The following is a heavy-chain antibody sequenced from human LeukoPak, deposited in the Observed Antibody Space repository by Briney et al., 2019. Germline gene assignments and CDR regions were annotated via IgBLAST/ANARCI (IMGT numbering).Heavy chain of an antibody. V-gene: IGHV3-23*01. CDR3: VTKWFGESGGAFDI. J-gene: IGHJ3*02. CDR1: GFTFSSYA. D-gene: IGHD3-10*01. CDR2: ISGSGGST. Sequence: PGGSLRLSCAASGFTFSSYAMSWVRQAPGKGLEWVSAISGSGGSTYYADSVKGRFTISRDNSKNTLYLQMNSLRAEDTAVYYCVTKWFGESGGAFDIWGQGTMVTVSS.